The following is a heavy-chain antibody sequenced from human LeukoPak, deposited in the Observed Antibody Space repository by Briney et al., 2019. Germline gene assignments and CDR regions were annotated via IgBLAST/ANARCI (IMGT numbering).Heavy chain of an antibody. J-gene: IGHJ4*02. CDR1: GFGYSNYW. D-gene: IGHD2-8*01. CDR3: AKGPNYFDS. CDR2: MNSDGSAT. V-gene: IGHV3-74*01. Sequence: GGSLRLSCAASGFGYSNYWMHWVRQAPGKGLVWVTRMNSDGSATYYADSVLGRFTISRDNAKNTLYLQMNSLRAEDTAMYFCAKGPNYFDSWGQGTLVTVSS.